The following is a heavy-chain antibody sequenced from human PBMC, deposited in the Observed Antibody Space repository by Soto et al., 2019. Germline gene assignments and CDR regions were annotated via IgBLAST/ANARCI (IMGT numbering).Heavy chain of an antibody. J-gene: IGHJ3*02. CDR2: IYYSGST. D-gene: IGHD7-27*01. CDR1: GGSISSYY. Sequence: QVQLQESGPGLVKPSETLSLTCTVSGGSISSYYWSWIRQPPGKGLEWIGYIYYSGSTNYNPSLKSRVTISVDTSKNKFSLRLSSVTAADTAVYYCARSLLTGDGDAFDIWGQGKMVTVSS. V-gene: IGHV4-59*01. CDR3: ARSLLTGDGDAFDI.